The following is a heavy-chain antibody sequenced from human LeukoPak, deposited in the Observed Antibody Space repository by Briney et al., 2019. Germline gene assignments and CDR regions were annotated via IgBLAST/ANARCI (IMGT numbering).Heavy chain of an antibody. Sequence: GGSLRLYCAASGFTFSSYAMSWVRQAPGKGLEWVSAISGSGGSTYYADSVKGRFTISRDNSKNTLYLQMNSLRAEDTAVYYCAKVAHYDFWSGYSDYYYYGMDVWGQGTTVTVSS. CDR2: ISGSGGST. V-gene: IGHV3-23*01. D-gene: IGHD3-3*01. CDR1: GFTFSSYA. J-gene: IGHJ6*02. CDR3: AKVAHYDFWSGYSDYYYYGMDV.